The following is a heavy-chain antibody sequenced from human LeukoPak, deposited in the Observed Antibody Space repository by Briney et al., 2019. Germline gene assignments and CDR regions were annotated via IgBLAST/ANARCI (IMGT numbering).Heavy chain of an antibody. CDR2: IKEDGSEK. V-gene: IGHV3-7*01. J-gene: IGHJ3*02. CDR1: GFTFSSYW. Sequence: PGGSLRLSCAASGFTFSSYWMSWVRQAPGKGLEWVGNIKEDGSEKYYVDSVKGRFTISRDNAKNSLYLQMNSLRAEDTAVYYCARDPTFCGGDCYSGHDAFDIWGQGTMVTVSS. D-gene: IGHD2-21*02. CDR3: ARDPTFCGGDCYSGHDAFDI.